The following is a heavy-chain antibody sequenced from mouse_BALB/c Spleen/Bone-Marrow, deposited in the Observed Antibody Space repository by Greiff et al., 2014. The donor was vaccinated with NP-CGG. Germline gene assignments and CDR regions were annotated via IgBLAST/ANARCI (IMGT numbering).Heavy chain of an antibody. D-gene: IGHD1-1*01. CDR2: INPYNGGT. Sequence: VQLQQSGPELVKPGASMKISCKASGYSFTGYTMNWVKQSHGKSLEWIGHINPYNGGTSYNQKFKGKATLTVDKSSSTAYMELLSLTSEDSAVYYCARDYYGSSYGFAYWGQGTLVTVSA. J-gene: IGHJ3*01. CDR1: GYSFTGYT. V-gene: IGHV1-18*01. CDR3: ARDYYGSSYGFAY.